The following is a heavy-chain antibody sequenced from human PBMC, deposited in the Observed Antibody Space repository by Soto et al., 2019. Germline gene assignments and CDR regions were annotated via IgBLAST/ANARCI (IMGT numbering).Heavy chain of an antibody. J-gene: IGHJ4*02. V-gene: IGHV2-5*01. Sequence: SGPTLVNATQTLTLTCPFSGFSLSTDEVGVGWIRQPPGKALEWLGIIYWNDDKRYSPSLKSRLTITKDTSKNQVVLIMTNMDPVDTATYYCAHRHPTAFDYWGPGTLVTVSS. D-gene: IGHD5-18*01. CDR1: GFSLSTDEVG. CDR3: AHRHPTAFDY. CDR2: IYWNDDK.